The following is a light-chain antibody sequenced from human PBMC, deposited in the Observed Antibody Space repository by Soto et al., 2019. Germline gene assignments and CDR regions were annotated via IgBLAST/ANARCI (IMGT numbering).Light chain of an antibody. CDR3: QQYNSYPLFT. CDR2: AAS. V-gene: IGKV1-16*02. J-gene: IGKJ3*01. Sequence: DIQMTQSPSSLSASVGDRVTVTCRASPAISNYLAWFQQKPGIAPKSLIYAASGLQSGVPSKLSGSGSGTDLTLTTSSLQHEDFATYYCQQYNSYPLFTFGPGTKVDIK. CDR1: PAISNY.